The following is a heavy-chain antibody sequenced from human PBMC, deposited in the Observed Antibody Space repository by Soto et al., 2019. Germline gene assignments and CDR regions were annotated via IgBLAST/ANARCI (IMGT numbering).Heavy chain of an antibody. CDR2: IIPILGIA. D-gene: IGHD1-7*01. CDR3: AREGITGTKIYYYGMDV. J-gene: IGHJ6*02. CDR1: GGTFSSYT. Sequence: ASVKVSCKASGGTFSSYTISWVRQAPGQGLEWMGRIIPILGIANYAQKFQGRVTITADKSTSTAYMELSSLRSEDTAVYYCAREGITGTKIYYYGMDVWGQGTTVTVSS. V-gene: IGHV1-69*04.